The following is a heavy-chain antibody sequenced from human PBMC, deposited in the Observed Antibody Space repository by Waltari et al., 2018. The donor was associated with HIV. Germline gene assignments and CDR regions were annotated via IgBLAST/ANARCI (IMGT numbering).Heavy chain of an antibody. CDR2: IKPGAGST. Sequence: QVQLVQSGAEVKKPGASVKVSCKASGYTFTNYYVHWVRQAPGQGLEWMGRIKPGAGSTTYAQKFQGRVTMTRDTSTSTVYMELSSLRSEDTAVYYCAREVYHGSGSYPGSGWFDPWGQGTLVTVSS. D-gene: IGHD3-10*01. V-gene: IGHV1-46*01. J-gene: IGHJ5*02. CDR3: AREVYHGSGSYPGSGWFDP. CDR1: GYTFTNYY.